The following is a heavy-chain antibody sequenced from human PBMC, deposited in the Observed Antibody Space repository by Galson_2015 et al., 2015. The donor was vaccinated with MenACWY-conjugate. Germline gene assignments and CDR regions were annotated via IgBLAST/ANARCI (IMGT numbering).Heavy chain of an antibody. V-gene: IGHV3-74*01. D-gene: IGHD1-26*01. CDR3: ARLGGNYRTTSHFDY. CDR2: INSDGRST. Sequence: SLRLSCAASGFTFSTYWMHWVRQAPGKGLVWVSRINSDGRSTSYADSVKGRFTSPDNAKNTLYLQMNSLRAEDTAVYYCARLGGNYRTTSHFDYWGQGTLVTVSS. CDR1: GFTFSTYW. J-gene: IGHJ4*02.